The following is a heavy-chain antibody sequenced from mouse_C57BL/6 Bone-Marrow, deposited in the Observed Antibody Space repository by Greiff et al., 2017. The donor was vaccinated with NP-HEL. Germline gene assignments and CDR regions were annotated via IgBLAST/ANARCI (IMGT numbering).Heavy chain of an antibody. CDR2: ISDGGSYT. Sequence: DVQLQESGGGLVKPGGSLKLSCAASGFTFSSYAMSWVRQTPEKRLEWVATISDGGSYTYYPDNVKGRFTISRDNAKNNLYLQMSHLKSEDTAMYYCARVLTGKAWFAYWGQGTLVTVSA. J-gene: IGHJ3*01. V-gene: IGHV5-4*01. CDR1: GFTFSSYA. D-gene: IGHD4-1*01. CDR3: ARVLTGKAWFAY.